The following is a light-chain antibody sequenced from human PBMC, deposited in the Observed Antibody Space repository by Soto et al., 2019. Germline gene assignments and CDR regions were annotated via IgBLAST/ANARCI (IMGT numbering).Light chain of an antibody. Sequence: DIQMTQSPSTLSASVGDRVTITCRASQSISSWLAWYQQKPGKAPKLLIYDASSLESGVPSRFSGSGSGTDFTLTISSLQPDDFATYYCQQYNSYSRTFGPGTKVDMK. CDR2: DAS. CDR1: QSISSW. CDR3: QQYNSYSRT. V-gene: IGKV1-5*01. J-gene: IGKJ3*01.